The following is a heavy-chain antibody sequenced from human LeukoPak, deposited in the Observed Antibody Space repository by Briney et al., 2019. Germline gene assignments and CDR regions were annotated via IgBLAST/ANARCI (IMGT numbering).Heavy chain of an antibody. D-gene: IGHD6-6*01. J-gene: IGHJ4*02. CDR1: GYTFISYY. CDR3: ARGSSSSSYDY. V-gene: IGHV1-46*01. Sequence: ASVKVSCKASGYTFISYYMHWVRQAPGQGLEWMGIINPSDASTTYAQKFQGRVTITRNTSISTAYMELSSLRSEDTAVYYCARGSSSSSYDYWGQGTLVTVSS. CDR2: INPSDAST.